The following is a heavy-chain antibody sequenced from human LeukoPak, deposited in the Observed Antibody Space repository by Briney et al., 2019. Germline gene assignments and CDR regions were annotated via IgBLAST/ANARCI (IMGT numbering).Heavy chain of an antibody. Sequence: GGSPRLSCAASGFTFSGYAMSWVRQAPGKGLEWVSAISVSGGSTYYADSVKGRFTISRDNSKNTLYLQMNSLRAEDTAVYYCAKRNDAAGEAYYFDYWGQGTLVTVSS. J-gene: IGHJ4*02. CDR1: GFTFSGYA. CDR3: AKRNDAAGEAYYFDY. CDR2: ISVSGGST. V-gene: IGHV3-23*01. D-gene: IGHD1-1*01.